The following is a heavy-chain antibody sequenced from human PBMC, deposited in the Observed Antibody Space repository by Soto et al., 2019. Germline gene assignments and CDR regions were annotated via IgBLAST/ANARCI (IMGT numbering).Heavy chain of an antibody. Sequence: VASVKVSCKASGGTFSSYAISWVRQAPGQGLEWMGGIIPIFGTANYAQKFQGRVTITADESTSTAYMELSSLRSEDTAVYYCARDGYSYGPGHFDYWGQGTLVTVSS. CDR2: IIPIFGTA. J-gene: IGHJ4*02. D-gene: IGHD5-18*01. CDR3: ARDGYSYGPGHFDY. CDR1: GGTFSSYA. V-gene: IGHV1-69*13.